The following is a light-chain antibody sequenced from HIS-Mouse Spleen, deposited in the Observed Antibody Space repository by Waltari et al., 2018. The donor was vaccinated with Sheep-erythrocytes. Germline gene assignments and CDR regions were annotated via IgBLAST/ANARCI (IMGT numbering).Light chain of an antibody. V-gene: IGLV2-11*01. Sequence: QSALTQPRSVSGSPGQSVTISCTGTSSDVGGYNYVSWYQQHPGKAPTLMIYDVRKPPSGVPERSSGSKSGNTASLTISGLQAEDEADYYCCSYAGSYNHVFATGTKVTVL. CDR1: SSDVGGYNY. J-gene: IGLJ1*01. CDR2: DVR. CDR3: CSYAGSYNHV.